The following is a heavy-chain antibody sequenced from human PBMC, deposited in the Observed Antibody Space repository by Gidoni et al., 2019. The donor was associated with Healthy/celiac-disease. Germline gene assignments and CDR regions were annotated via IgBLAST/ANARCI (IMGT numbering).Heavy chain of an antibody. J-gene: IGHJ4*02. CDR1: GFTFSSYV. V-gene: IGHV3-30*18. D-gene: IGHD3-22*01. Sequence: QVQLVESGGGVVQPGRSLRLSCAASGFTFSSYVMHWVRQAPGKGRDWRAVISYDGSSNYYADSVKGRFTISRDNSKNTLYLQMNSLRAEDTAVYYCAKAGKVGYYYDSSGYSNYFDYWGQGTLVTVSS. CDR3: AKAGKVGYYYDSSGYSNYFDY. CDR2: ISYDGSSN.